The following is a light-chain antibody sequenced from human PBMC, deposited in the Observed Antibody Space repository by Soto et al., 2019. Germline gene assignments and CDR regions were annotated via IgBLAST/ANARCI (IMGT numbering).Light chain of an antibody. V-gene: IGKV3-15*01. J-gene: IGKJ3*01. CDR3: QQRSNWPPFT. Sequence: EIVVTQSPATLSVSPGERATLSCRASQSVSSNLAWYQQKPGQAPRLLMYGASTRATAIPARFSGSGSGTEFTLTINSLQSEDFAVYYCQQRSNWPPFTFGPGTKVDIK. CDR1: QSVSSN. CDR2: GAS.